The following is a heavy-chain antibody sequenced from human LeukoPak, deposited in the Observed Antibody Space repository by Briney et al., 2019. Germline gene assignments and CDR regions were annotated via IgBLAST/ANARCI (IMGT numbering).Heavy chain of an antibody. CDR3: AKEPRVATIGIFYY. CDR2: ISGGGAVT. V-gene: IGHV3-23*01. CDR1: GFTFSSYA. D-gene: IGHD5-12*01. Sequence: GGSLRLSCAASGFTFSSYAMSWVRQAPGKGLEWVSSISGGGAVTYYADSVKGRFTISRDNSKNTVYLQMNSLRAEDTAVYYCAKEPRVATIGIFYYWGQGTLDSVSS. J-gene: IGHJ4*02.